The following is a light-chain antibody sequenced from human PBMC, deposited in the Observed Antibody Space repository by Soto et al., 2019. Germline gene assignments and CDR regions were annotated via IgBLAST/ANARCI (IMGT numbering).Light chain of an antibody. CDR1: QSVRSNY. CDR3: QQYGSSPPIT. V-gene: IGKV3-20*01. Sequence: EILLTQSPGTLSLSPGERATLSCRASQSVRSNYLAWYQQKPGQAPRLLIYAASSRATGIPDRFSGSGSGTDFTLTISILEPEDFAVYYCQQYGSSPPITFGQGTRLEIK. CDR2: AAS. J-gene: IGKJ5*01.